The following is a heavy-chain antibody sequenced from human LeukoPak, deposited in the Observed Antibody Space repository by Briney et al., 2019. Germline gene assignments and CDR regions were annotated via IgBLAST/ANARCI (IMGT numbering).Heavy chain of an antibody. CDR3: ARVKLLWFGKHMDV. J-gene: IGHJ6*03. D-gene: IGHD3-10*01. Sequence: PSETLSLTCAVSGGSISSGGYSWSWIRQPPGKGLEWLGYIYYSGSTYYNPSLKSRVTISVDTSKNQFSLKLSSVTAADTAVYYCARVKLLWFGKHMDVWGKGTTVTVSS. V-gene: IGHV4-30-4*07. CDR2: IYYSGST. CDR1: GGSISSGGYS.